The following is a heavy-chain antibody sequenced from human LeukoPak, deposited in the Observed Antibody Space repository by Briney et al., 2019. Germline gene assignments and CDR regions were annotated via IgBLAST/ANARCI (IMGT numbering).Heavy chain of an antibody. CDR1: GFTFSSYG. D-gene: IGHD3-9*01. Sequence: GGSLRLSCAASGFTFSSYGMHWVRQAPGKGLEWVAVIWYDGSNKYYADSVKGRFTICRDNSKNTLYLQMNSLSAEDTAVYYCARDRRDILTGYYRLDAFNIWGQGTMVTVSS. J-gene: IGHJ3*02. CDR2: IWYDGSNK. CDR3: ARDRRDILTGYYRLDAFNI. V-gene: IGHV3-33*01.